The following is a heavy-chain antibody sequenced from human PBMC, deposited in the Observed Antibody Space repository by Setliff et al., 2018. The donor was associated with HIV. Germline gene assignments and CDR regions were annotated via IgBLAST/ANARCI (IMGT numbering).Heavy chain of an antibody. CDR2: ISGSGGDT. D-gene: IGHD3-10*01. Sequence: GGSLRLSCVGSGFTFSSYAMTWVRQAPGKGLECVAVISGSGGDTYYADSVKGRFVISREKFKSTLYLQMNSLRAEDTAVYYCAKKTAAYTSGSWLHYWGQGTLVTVSS. J-gene: IGHJ4*02. CDR1: GFTFSSYA. V-gene: IGHV3-23*01. CDR3: AKKTAAYTSGSWLHY.